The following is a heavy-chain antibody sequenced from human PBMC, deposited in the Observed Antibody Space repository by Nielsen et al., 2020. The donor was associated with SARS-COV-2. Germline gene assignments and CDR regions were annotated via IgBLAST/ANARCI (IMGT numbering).Heavy chain of an antibody. V-gene: IGHV3-23*01. D-gene: IGHD2/OR15-2a*01. CDR1: GFTFSSYA. CDR3: AKDLKRDGVITFDY. J-gene: IGHJ4*02. Sequence: GESLKISCAASGFTFSSYAMSWVRQAPGKGLEWVSAISGSGGSTYYADSVKGRFTISRDNSKNTLYLQMNSLRAEDTAVYYCAKDLKRDGVITFDYWGQGTLVTVSS. CDR2: ISGSGGST.